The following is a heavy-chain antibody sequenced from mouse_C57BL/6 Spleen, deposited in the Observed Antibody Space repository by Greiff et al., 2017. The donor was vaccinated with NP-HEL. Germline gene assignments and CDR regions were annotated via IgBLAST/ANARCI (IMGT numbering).Heavy chain of an antibody. Sequence: QVQLQQPGAELVRPGSSVKLSCKASGYTFTSYWMHWVKQRPIQGLEWIGNIDPSDSETHYNQKFKDKATLTVDKSSSTAYMQLSSLTSEDSAVYYCARHGYYGDAMDYWGQGTSVTVSS. CDR3: ARHGYYGDAMDY. CDR1: GYTFTSYW. D-gene: IGHD2-3*01. CDR2: IDPSDSET. V-gene: IGHV1-52*01. J-gene: IGHJ4*01.